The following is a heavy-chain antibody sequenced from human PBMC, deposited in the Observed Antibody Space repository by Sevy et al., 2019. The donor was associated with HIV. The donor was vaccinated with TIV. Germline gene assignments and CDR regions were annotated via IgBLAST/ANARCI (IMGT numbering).Heavy chain of an antibody. D-gene: IGHD3-22*01. CDR2: ISSSGSTI. Sequence: GGSLRLSCAASGFTFSDYYMSWIRQAPGKGLEWVSYISSSGSTIYYADSVKGRFTISRDNAKNSLYLQMNSLRAEDTAVYYCARGSSYYASSGYLFDYWGQGTLVTVSS. CDR3: ARGSSYYASSGYLFDY. J-gene: IGHJ4*02. CDR1: GFTFSDYY. V-gene: IGHV3-11*01.